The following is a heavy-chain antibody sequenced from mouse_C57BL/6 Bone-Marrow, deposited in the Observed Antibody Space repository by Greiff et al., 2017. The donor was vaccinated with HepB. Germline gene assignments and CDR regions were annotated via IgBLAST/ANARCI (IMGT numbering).Heavy chain of an antibody. J-gene: IGHJ4*01. CDR2: IYHRSGNT. D-gene: IGHD2-3*01. CDR3: ARWLLRNAMDY. V-gene: IGHV1-81*01. Sequence: QVHVKQSGAELARPGASVKLSCKASGYTFTSYGISWVKQRTGQGLEWIGEIYHRSGNTYYNEKFKGKATLTADKSSSTAYMELRSLTSEDSAVYFCARWLLRNAMDYWGQGTSVTVSS. CDR1: GYTFTSYG.